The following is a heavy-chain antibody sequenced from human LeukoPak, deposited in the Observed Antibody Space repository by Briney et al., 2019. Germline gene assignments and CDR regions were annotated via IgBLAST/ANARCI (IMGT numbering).Heavy chain of an antibody. CDR3: VRFDSSGYYFDY. CDR2: IYWNDDK. V-gene: IGHV2-5*01. D-gene: IGHD3-22*01. Sequence: SGPTLLKPTQTLTLTCTFSGFSLRTSGVGVGWIRQPPGKALEWLALIYWNDDKRYSPSLKSRLTITKDTSKNQVVLTMTNMDPVDTATYYCVRFDSSGYYFDYWGQGTLVTVSS. J-gene: IGHJ4*02. CDR1: GFSLRTSGVG.